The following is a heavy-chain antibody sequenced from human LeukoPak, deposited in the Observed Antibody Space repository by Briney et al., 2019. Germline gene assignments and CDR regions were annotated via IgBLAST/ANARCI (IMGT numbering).Heavy chain of an antibody. CDR1: GYTLTELS. CDR3: ATDLRRGNYEWLVLR. CDR2: FDPEDGET. J-gene: IGHJ4*02. Sequence: ASVKVSCKVSGYTLTELSMHWVRQVPGKGLEWMGGFDPEDGETIYAQKFQGRVTMTEDTSTDTAYMELSSLRSEDTAVYYCATDLRRGNYEWLVLRWGQGTLVTVSS. D-gene: IGHD6-19*01. V-gene: IGHV1-24*01.